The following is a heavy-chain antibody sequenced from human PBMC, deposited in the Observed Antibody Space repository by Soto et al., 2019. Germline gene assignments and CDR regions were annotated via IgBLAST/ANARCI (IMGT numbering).Heavy chain of an antibody. D-gene: IGHD6-13*01. J-gene: IGHJ5*02. CDR3: ATADPRIAELFNWFVP. Sequence: QVQLVQSGAEVKKPGASVKVSCKASGYTFTSYGISWVRQAPGQGLEWMGWISAYNGDTNYAQKLQGRVTMTTDTSTSTADMELRSLRSDDTTVYYCATADPRIAELFNWFVPWGQGTLVAVAA. CDR1: GYTFTSYG. CDR2: ISAYNGDT. V-gene: IGHV1-18*01.